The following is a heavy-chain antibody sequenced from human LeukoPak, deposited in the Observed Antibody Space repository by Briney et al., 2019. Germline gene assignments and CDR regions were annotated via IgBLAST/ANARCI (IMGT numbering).Heavy chain of an antibody. CDR1: GGTFSSYA. D-gene: IGHD2-8*01. CDR3: AIPLRPYVTFDAFDI. V-gene: IGHV1-69*01. CDR2: IIPIFGTA. J-gene: IGHJ3*02. Sequence: AASVKVSCKASGGTFSSYAISWVRQAPGQGLEWMGGIIPIFGTANYAQKFQGRVTITADESTSTAYMELSSLRSEDTAVYYCAIPLRPYVTFDAFDIWGQGTMVTVSS.